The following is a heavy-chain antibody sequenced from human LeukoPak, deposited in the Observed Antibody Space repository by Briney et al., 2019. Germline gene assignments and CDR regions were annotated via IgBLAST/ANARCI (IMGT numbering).Heavy chain of an antibody. J-gene: IGHJ4*02. Sequence: GESLKISCKGSGYSFSTNWIGWVRQMPGKGPEWMGIIYPGDSDTKYSPSFQGQVTISADKSISTAYLQLSGLRASDTAIYYCVRFGLTSSLDYWGQGTLVTVSS. CDR3: VRFGLTSSLDY. CDR1: GYSFSTNW. V-gene: IGHV5-51*01. D-gene: IGHD6-13*01. CDR2: IYPGDSDT.